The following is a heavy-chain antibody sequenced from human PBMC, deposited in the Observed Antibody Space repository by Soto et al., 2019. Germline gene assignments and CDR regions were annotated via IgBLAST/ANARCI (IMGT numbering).Heavy chain of an antibody. CDR3: TKGPSGDKVDY. CDR2: IYNGGST. J-gene: IGHJ4*02. D-gene: IGHD7-27*01. CDR1: GASITSDKSY. Sequence: QVQLHGSGPGLVEPSQTLSLTCTVSGASITSDKSYCWAWVRQSPEKGLEWIGHIYNGGSTYHNPSLTSGASISVDTSQNQFSLRLNSVSAADTAVYYCTKGPSGDKVDYWGQGILVTVSS. V-gene: IGHV4-30-4*01.